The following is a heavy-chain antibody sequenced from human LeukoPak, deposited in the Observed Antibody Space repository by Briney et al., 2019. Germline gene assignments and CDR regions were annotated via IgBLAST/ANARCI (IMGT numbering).Heavy chain of an antibody. CDR2: INPNSGGT. J-gene: IGHJ3*02. D-gene: IGHD3-10*01. Sequence: ASVKVSCKASGYTFTGYYMHWVRQAPGQGLEWMGWINPNSGGTNYAQKFQGRVTMTRDTSISTAYMELSRLRSDDTAVYYCARDPGSGFGELSDAFDIWGQGTMVTVSS. CDR1: GYTFTGYY. V-gene: IGHV1-2*02. CDR3: ARDPGSGFGELSDAFDI.